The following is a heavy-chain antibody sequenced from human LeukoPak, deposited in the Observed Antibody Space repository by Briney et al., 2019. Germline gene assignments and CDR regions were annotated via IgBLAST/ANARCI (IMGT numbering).Heavy chain of an antibody. CDR2: INHSGST. CDR3: ARGGGYYYDSSGYYYFDY. V-gene: IGHV4-34*01. D-gene: IGHD3-22*01. J-gene: IGHJ4*02. Sequence: SETLSLTCAVYGGSFSGYYWSWIRQSPGKGLEWIGEINHSGSTNYNPSLKSRVTISVDTSKNQFSLKLSSVTAADTAVYYCARGGGYYYDSSGYYYFDYWGQGTLVTVSS. CDR1: GGSFSGYY.